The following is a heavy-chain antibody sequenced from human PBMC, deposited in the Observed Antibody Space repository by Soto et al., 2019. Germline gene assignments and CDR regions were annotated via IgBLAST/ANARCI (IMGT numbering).Heavy chain of an antibody. CDR2: IYYSGSS. J-gene: IGHJ2*01. CDR3: ARMSYFYDKWYFDI. V-gene: IGHV4-39*07. D-gene: IGHD3-22*01. CDR1: GVSISSSSYY. Sequence: QLQVQESGPGLVKPSEALSLTCTVSGVSISSSSYYWGWIRQPPGKGLEWVGSIYYSGSSDYIPSLKSRLSMSIDKSKNQFHLKLNSVTAADTATYFCARMSYFYDKWYFDIWGRGTLVTVSS.